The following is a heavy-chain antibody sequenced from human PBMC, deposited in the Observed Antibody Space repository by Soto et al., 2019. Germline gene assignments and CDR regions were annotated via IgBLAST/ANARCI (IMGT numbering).Heavy chain of an antibody. CDR1: GFTFSSYG. J-gene: IGHJ4*02. Sequence: QVQLVESGGGVVQPGRSLRLSCAASGFTFSSYGMHWVRQAPRKGLEWVAVISYDGSNKYYADSVKGRFTISRDNSKNTLYLQMNSLRAEDTAVYYCSKDRGFGGTDYWGQGTLVPVAS. V-gene: IGHV3-30*18. CDR3: SKDRGFGGTDY. D-gene: IGHD3-10*01. CDR2: ISYDGSNK.